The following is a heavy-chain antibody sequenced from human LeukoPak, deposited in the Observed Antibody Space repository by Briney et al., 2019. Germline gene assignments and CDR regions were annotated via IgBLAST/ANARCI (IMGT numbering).Heavy chain of an antibody. V-gene: IGHV3-23*01. CDR2: ITGSGAGI. J-gene: IGHJ3*02. Sequence: RGSLRLSCAASGLTFSNYAMTWVRQAPGKRLEWVSSITGSGAGIYADSVKGRFSVSRDNSQNTLVLHMNSLRADDTALYYCSKDPNGDYIGAFDMWGPGTMVTVSS. D-gene: IGHD4-17*01. CDR1: GLTFSNYA. CDR3: SKDPNGDYIGAFDM.